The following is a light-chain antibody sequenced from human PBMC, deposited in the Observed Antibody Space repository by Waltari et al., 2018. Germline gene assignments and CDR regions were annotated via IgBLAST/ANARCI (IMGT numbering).Light chain of an antibody. CDR1: QSIGSS. J-gene: IGKJ4*01. CDR2: YAS. V-gene: IGKV6-21*02. Sequence: EIVLTPSPDFQSVTHNEKVTIPCRASQSIGSSLHRYQQTPDQAPKLLIKYASQSTSGIPSRFSGSGSGTDFTLTINSLEVEDSATYYCHQSSSLPLTFGGGTKVEIK. CDR3: HQSSSLPLT.